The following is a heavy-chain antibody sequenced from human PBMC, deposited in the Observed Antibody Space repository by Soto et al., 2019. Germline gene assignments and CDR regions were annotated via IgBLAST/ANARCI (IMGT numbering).Heavy chain of an antibody. J-gene: IGHJ4*02. CDR1: GGSISSSNW. D-gene: IGHD3-10*01. Sequence: QVQLQESGPGLVKPSGTLSLTCAVSGGSISSSNWWSWVRQPPGKGLEWIGEIYHSGSTNYNPSLRSRVXXSXDXXKNQFSRKLSSVTAADTAVYYWARGGRWFGELRDYWGQGTLVTVSS. V-gene: IGHV4-4*02. CDR2: IYHSGST. CDR3: ARGGRWFGELRDY.